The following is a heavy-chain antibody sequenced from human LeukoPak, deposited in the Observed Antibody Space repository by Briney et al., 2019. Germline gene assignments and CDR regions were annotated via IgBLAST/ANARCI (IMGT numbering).Heavy chain of an antibody. CDR3: ARRPSSIAARPPFDY. V-gene: IGHV4-39*01. CDR2: IYYSGST. CDR1: GGSISSSSYY. Sequence: PSETLSLTCTVSGGSISSSSYYWGWIHQPPGKGLEWIGSIYYSGSTYYNPSLKSRVTISVDTSKNQFSLKLSSVTAADTAVYYCARRPSSIAARPPFDYWGQGTLVTVSS. D-gene: IGHD6-6*01. J-gene: IGHJ4*02.